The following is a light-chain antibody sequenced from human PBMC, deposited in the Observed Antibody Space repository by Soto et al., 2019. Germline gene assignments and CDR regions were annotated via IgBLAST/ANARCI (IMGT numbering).Light chain of an antibody. J-gene: IGKJ1*01. Sequence: EIVMTQSPATLSVSPGERATLSCRASQSVSSNLAWYQQKPGQAPRLLIYGASSRATGIPDRFSGSGSGTDFTLAISRLEPEDFAVYYCQRYGSSRTFGQGTKVDNK. CDR1: QSVSSN. V-gene: IGKV3-20*01. CDR2: GAS. CDR3: QRYGSSRT.